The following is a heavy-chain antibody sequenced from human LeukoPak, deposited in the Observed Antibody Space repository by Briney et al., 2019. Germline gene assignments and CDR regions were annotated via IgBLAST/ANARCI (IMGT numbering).Heavy chain of an antibody. J-gene: IGHJ4*02. D-gene: IGHD1-26*01. CDR3: AKSRGSYWVPEFDY. Sequence: GGSLRLSCAASGFTFSSYAMSWVRQAPGKGLEWVSAISGSGGSTYYADSVKGRFTISRDNAKNSLYLQMNSLRAEDTAVYYCAKSRGSYWVPEFDYWGQGTLVTVSS. CDR2: ISGSGGST. CDR1: GFTFSSYA. V-gene: IGHV3-23*01.